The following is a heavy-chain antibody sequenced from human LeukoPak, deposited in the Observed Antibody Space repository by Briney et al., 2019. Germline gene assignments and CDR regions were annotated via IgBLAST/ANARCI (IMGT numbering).Heavy chain of an antibody. CDR1: GFTFRSHG. J-gene: IGHJ6*02. D-gene: IGHD6-19*01. CDR3: AKYRYSSGWYDYYYGMDV. Sequence: PGGSLRLSCAASGFTFRSHGMQWVRQAPGKGLEWVAVIWYDGSKTYYADSVKGRFTISRDNSKNTLDLQMSSLRAEDTAVYYCAKYRYSSGWYDYYYGMDVWGQGTTVTVSS. CDR2: IWYDGSKT. V-gene: IGHV3-33*06.